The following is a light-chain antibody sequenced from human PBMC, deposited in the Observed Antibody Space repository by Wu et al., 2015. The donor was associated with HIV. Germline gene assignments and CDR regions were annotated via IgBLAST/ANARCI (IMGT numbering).Light chain of an antibody. J-gene: IGKJ1*01. Sequence: EIVLTQSPATLSVSPGESATLSCGASQSISTNLAWYQHKPGQAPRLLIYSASTRATDIPVRFSGSGSGTEFTLTISSLQSEDFAVYYCQQYKNWLRTFGQGTKVEIK. CDR1: QSISTN. CDR3: QQYKNWLRT. V-gene: IGKV3-15*01. CDR2: SAS.